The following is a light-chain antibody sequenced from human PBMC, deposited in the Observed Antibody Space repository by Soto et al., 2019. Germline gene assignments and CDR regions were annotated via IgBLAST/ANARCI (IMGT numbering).Light chain of an antibody. CDR3: QHSHSTPPT. CDR1: HNIVTY. Sequence: DIHMAQSPPSLSASVGDRVTITCRASHNIVTYLNWYQQKAGKAPSLLIYEASPLQSGVPFRFFGSGSGTDFTLTIDNLQHEDSATYYCQHSHSTPPTFGPGTKLEIK. CDR2: EAS. V-gene: IGKV1-39*01. J-gene: IGKJ2*01.